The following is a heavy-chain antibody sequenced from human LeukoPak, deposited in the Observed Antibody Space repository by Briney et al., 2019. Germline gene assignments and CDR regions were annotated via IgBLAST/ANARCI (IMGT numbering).Heavy chain of an antibody. Sequence: GGSLRLSCAASGLSFSSYAMHWVRQAPGKGLEWVANIKTDGSEKYYVDSVKGRFTISRDNAKNSLYLQMNSLRAEDTAVYYCARDYTGYFPWGQGTLVIVSS. V-gene: IGHV3-7*03. J-gene: IGHJ5*02. CDR1: GLSFSSYA. CDR3: ARDYTGYFP. CDR2: IKTDGSEK. D-gene: IGHD3-9*01.